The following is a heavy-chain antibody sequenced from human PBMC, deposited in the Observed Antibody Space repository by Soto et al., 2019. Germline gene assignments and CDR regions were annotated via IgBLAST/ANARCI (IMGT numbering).Heavy chain of an antibody. Sequence: GGSLRLSCAAFGITFSSYAMRWVRQAPGKGLEWVSAISGSSNTIYYADSVKGRFTISRVNSKNTLYLQMNSLRAEDTAVYYCTSARDYYFDNWGQGALVTVSS. V-gene: IGHV3-23*01. CDR1: GITFSSYA. CDR3: TSARDYYFDN. CDR2: ISGSSNTI. J-gene: IGHJ4*02.